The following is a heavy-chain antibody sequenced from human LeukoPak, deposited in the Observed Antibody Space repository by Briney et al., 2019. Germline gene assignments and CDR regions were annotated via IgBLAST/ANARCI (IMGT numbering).Heavy chain of an antibody. J-gene: IGHJ4*02. V-gene: IGHV3-64D*06. Sequence: GGSLRLSCAASGFTFSSYAMHWVRQAPGKGLEYVSAINNNGGSTYYADSVKGRFSISRDNTKNTLYLQMSSLRAEDTAVYYCVKGSYYDILTGYYGDYWGQGTLVTVSS. CDR1: GFTFSSYA. D-gene: IGHD3-9*01. CDR3: VKGSYYDILTGYYGDY. CDR2: INNNGGST.